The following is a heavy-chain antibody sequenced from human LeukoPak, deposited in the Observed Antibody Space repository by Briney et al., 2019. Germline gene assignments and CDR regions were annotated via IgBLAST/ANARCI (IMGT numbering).Heavy chain of an antibody. D-gene: IGHD3-16*01. CDR1: GGTFSSYA. Sequence: ASVKVSCKASGGTFSSYAISWVRQAPGQGLEWMGRIIPIFGTANYAQKFQGRVTITTDGSTSTAYMELSSLRSEDTAVYYCARSGGVKRTLPDYWGQGTLVTVSS. V-gene: IGHV1-69*05. J-gene: IGHJ4*02. CDR3: ARSGGVKRTLPDY. CDR2: IIPIFGTA.